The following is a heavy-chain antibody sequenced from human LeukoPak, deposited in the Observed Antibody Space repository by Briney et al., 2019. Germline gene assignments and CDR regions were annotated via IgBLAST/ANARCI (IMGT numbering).Heavy chain of an antibody. D-gene: IGHD2-8*02. CDR3: ARSYETGGYYYSYFDL. CDR2: INPYNGNT. J-gene: IGHJ2*01. Sequence: VASVKVSCKAFGYTFTNFGITWVRQAPGQGLEWMGWINPYNGNTQYAQRLQGRVSMTTDTSTSTAYMELRSLTSDDLAVYYCARSYETGGYYYSYFDLWGRGTLVTVSS. CDR1: GYTFTNFG. V-gene: IGHV1-18*03.